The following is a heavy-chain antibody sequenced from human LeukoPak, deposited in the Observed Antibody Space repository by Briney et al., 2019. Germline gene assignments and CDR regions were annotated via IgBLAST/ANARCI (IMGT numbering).Heavy chain of an antibody. CDR1: GYTFTGYY. CDR2: INPNSGGT. D-gene: IGHD4/OR15-4a*01. Sequence: GASVKVSCKASGYTFTGYYMHWVRQAPGQGLEWMGRINPNSGGTNYAQKFQGRVTMTRDTSTSTAYMELSRLRSDDTAVYYCARGYDYGDPTDYWGQGTLVTGSS. V-gene: IGHV1-2*06. CDR3: ARGYDYGDPTDY. J-gene: IGHJ4*02.